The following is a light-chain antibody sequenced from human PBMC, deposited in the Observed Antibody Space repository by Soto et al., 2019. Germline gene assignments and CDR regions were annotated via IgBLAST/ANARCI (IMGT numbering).Light chain of an antibody. J-gene: IGKJ1*01. Sequence: EVVMTQSPATLSVSPGERATLSCRASQSVSINLAWYQQKPGQAPRLLMYSASTRAAGIPARFSVSGSGTEFTLTISSLQSEDFAVYVCQPYNNWPWTFGQGTKVEI. CDR1: QSVSIN. CDR3: QPYNNWPWT. V-gene: IGKV3-15*01. CDR2: SAS.